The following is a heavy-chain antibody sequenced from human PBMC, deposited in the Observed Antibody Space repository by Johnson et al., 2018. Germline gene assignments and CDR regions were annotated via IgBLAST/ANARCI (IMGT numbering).Heavy chain of an antibody. CDR3: AGGTVENHNDSSGFDI. V-gene: IGHV3-21*06. Sequence: VQLVESGGGLVKPGGSLRLSYAASGFTFTTYSMNWVRRAPGMGLEWVSGVNTDSNGYYGDSVKGRFTISRDNAKNTLYLQMNSLRREDPAVSYCAGGTVENHNDSSGFDIWVQGTMVTVSS. CDR1: GFTFTTYS. J-gene: IGHJ3*02. CDR2: VNTDSNG. D-gene: IGHD3-22*01.